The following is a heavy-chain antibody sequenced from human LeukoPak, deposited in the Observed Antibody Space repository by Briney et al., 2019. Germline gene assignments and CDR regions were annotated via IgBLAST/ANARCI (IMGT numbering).Heavy chain of an antibody. J-gene: IGHJ5*02. CDR2: ISSSSSYI. D-gene: IGHD3-22*01. CDR3: ARASTDSSGYYLNWFDP. V-gene: IGHV3-21*01. CDR1: GFTFSSYS. Sequence: PGGSLRLSCAASGFTFSSYSMNWVRQAPGKGLEWVSSISSSSSYIYYADSVKGRFTISRDNAKNTLYLQMNSLRAEATAVYYCARASTDSSGYYLNWFDPWGQGTLVTVSS.